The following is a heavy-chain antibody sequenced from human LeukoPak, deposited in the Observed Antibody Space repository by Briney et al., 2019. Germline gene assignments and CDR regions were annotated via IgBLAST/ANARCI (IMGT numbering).Heavy chain of an antibody. D-gene: IGHD2-2*01. V-gene: IGHV1-46*01. Sequence: ASVKVSFKASGYAFASHYMHWVRQAPGQGLEWMGKINPIDGRTTYAQKFQGRVNMPSDMSTSTVYMELSSLRSGDTAVYYCARDARSQGIPTSIYDYWGQGTLVTVSS. J-gene: IGHJ4*02. CDR1: GYAFASHY. CDR2: INPIDGRT. CDR3: ARDARSQGIPTSIYDY.